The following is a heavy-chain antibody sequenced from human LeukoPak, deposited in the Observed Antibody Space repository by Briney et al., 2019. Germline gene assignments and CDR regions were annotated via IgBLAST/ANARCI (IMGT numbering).Heavy chain of an antibody. J-gene: IGHJ4*02. V-gene: IGHV4-30-2*01. D-gene: IGHD2-2*01. CDR2: IYHSGST. CDR1: GGSISSGGYS. CDR3: ASVVRHTVDY. Sequence: SETLSLTCTVSGGSISSGGYSWSWIRQPPGKGLEWIGYIYHSGSTYYNPSLKSRVTISVDRSKNQFSLKLSSVTAADTAVYYCASVVRHTVDYWGQGTLVTVSS.